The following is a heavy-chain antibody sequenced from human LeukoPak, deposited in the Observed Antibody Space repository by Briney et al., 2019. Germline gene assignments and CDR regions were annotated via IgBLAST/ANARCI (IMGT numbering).Heavy chain of an antibody. CDR1: GFTFSSYW. J-gene: IGHJ3*02. CDR3: ARDNLPGIAAAGDAFDI. Sequence: GGSLRLSCAASGFTFSSYWMSWVRQAPGKGLEWVANIKQDGSEKYYVDSVKGRFTISRDNAKNSLYLQMNSLRAEDTAVYYCARDNLPGIAAAGDAFDIWGQGTMVTVSS. CDR2: IKQDGSEK. D-gene: IGHD6-13*01. V-gene: IGHV3-7*01.